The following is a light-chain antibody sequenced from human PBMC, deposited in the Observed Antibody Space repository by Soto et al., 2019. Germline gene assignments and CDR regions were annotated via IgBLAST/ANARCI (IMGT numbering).Light chain of an antibody. CDR3: QQRSNWPPT. J-gene: IGKJ1*01. Sequence: EIVLTQTPATLSLSPGERGTLSCRASQSVGRNLAWYQQKPGQAPRLLIYAASNRATGISARFRGGGSGTDFTLTISSLEPEYVAVFYCQQRSNWPPTFVQGTNVEI. CDR2: AAS. V-gene: IGKV3-11*01. CDR1: QSVGRN.